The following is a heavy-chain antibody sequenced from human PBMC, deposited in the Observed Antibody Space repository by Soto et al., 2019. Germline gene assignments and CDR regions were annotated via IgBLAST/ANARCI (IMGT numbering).Heavy chain of an antibody. CDR3: ATRRGYCSSTSCYIKKYYFDY. CDR2: IIPIFGTA. CDR1: GGTFSSYA. V-gene: IGHV1-69*06. Sequence: ASVKVSCKASGGTFSSYAISWVRQAPGQGLEWMGGIIPIFGTANYAQKFQGRVTITADKSTSTAYMELSSLRSEDTAVYYCATRRGYCSSTSCYIKKYYFDYWGQGTPVTVSS. J-gene: IGHJ4*02. D-gene: IGHD2-2*02.